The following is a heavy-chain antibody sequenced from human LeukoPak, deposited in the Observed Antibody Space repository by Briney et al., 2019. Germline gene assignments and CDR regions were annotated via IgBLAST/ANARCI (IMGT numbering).Heavy chain of an antibody. V-gene: IGHV4-59*01. CDR1: GGSISSYY. J-gene: IGHJ3*02. D-gene: IGHD2-21*02. CDR2: PYYSGRT. Sequence: PSETLSLTSTVSGGSISSYYWSWLRQPPGLGLEWIVNPYYSGRTNYNPFLSSLITISVNTSKNQFSLKLSSVTAADTAVYYCARDRCGGDCYSTSRRNAFDIWGQGTMVTVSS. CDR3: ARDRCGGDCYSTSRRNAFDI.